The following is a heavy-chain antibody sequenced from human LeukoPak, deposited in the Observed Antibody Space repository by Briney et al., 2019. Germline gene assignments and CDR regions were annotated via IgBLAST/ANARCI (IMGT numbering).Heavy chain of an antibody. CDR2: ISAYNGNT. J-gene: IGHJ4*02. D-gene: IGHD3-22*01. V-gene: IGHV1-18*01. CDR1: GYTFTSYG. Sequence: ASVKVSCKASGYTFTSYGISWVRQAPGQGLEWMGWISAYNGNTNYAQKLQGRVTMTTDTSTSTAYMELRSLRSDDTAVYYCARPAYYDSSGYFIGSYFDYWGQGTLVTVSS. CDR3: ARPAYYDSSGYFIGSYFDY.